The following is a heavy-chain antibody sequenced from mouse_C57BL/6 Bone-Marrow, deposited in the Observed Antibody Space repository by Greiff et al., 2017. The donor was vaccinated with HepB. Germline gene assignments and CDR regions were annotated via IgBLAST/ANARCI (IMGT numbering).Heavy chain of an antibody. Sequence: QVHVKQSGAELVKPGASVKLSCKASGYTFTEYTIHWVKHRSGQGLEWIGWFYPGSGSIKYNEKFKDKATLTADKSSSTVYMERSRLTSEDSAVYFCARHEEDGPWFAYWGQGTLVTVSA. CDR1: GYTFTEYT. CDR2: FYPGSGSI. J-gene: IGHJ3*01. CDR3: ARHEEDGPWFAY. D-gene: IGHD2-3*01. V-gene: IGHV1-62-2*01.